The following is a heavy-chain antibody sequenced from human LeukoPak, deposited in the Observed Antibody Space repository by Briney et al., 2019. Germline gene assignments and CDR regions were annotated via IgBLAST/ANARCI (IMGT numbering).Heavy chain of an antibody. CDR3: ARGLWFGEEDY. J-gene: IGHJ4*02. V-gene: IGHV4-59*01. CDR1: GGSFSGYY. CDR2: IYYSGST. D-gene: IGHD3-10*01. Sequence: SETLSLTCAVYGGSFSGYYWSWIRQPPGKGLEWIGYIYYSGSTNYNPSLKSRVTISVDTSKNQFSLKLSSVTAADTAVYYCARGLWFGEEDYWGQGTLVTVSS.